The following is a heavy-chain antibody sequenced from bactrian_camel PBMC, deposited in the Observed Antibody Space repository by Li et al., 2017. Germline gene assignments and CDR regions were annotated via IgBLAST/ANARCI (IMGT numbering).Heavy chain of an antibody. CDR3: AKGPGYYSEWDA. V-gene: IGHV3S40*01. Sequence: VQLVESGGDLVQPGGSLRLSCAASGFTFSSYDMSWVRQSPGKGLERVSGMSGGGREYYVDSVKGRFTVSRINAYNTLHLQLSRLKPEDTAIYYCAKGPGYYSEWDAWGQGTQVTVS. D-gene: IGHD4*01. CDR2: MSGGGRE. J-gene: IGHJ6*01. CDR1: GFTFSSYD.